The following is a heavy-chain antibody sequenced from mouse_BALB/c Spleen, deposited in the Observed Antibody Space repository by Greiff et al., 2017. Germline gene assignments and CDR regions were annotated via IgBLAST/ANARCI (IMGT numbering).Heavy chain of an antibody. D-gene: IGHD1-1*01. CDR3: ARTCGSSYGYAMDY. CDR1: GFNIKDTY. J-gene: IGHJ4*01. CDR2: IDPANGNT. Sequence: VQLQQSGAELVKPGASVKLSCTASGFNIKDTYMHWVKQRPEQGLEWIGRIDPANGNTKYDPKFQGKATITADTSSNTAYLQLSSLTSEDTAVYYCARTCGSSYGYAMDYWGQGTSVTVSA. V-gene: IGHV14-3*02.